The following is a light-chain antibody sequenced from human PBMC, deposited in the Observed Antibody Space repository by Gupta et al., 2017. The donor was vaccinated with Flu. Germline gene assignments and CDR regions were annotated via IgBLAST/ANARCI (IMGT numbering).Light chain of an antibody. CDR1: QSVSSTY. CDR2: GAS. J-gene: IGKJ1*01. CDR3: QQYGRT. V-gene: IGKV3-20*01. Sequence: EIVLTQSPGTLSLSPGESATLSCRASQSVSSTYLAWFQKKPGQAPRLLIYGASNRATCIPDRFSGSGSGTDFTLTISRLEPEDFAVYYGQQYGRTFGQGTKVEIK.